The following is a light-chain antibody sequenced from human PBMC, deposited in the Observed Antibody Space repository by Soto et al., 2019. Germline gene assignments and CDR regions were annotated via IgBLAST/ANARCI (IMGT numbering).Light chain of an antibody. Sequence: DIQMTQSPSSLSASVGDRVTITCQASQDISNYLNWYQQKPGKAPKLLIYDASNLETGVPSRFSGSGSGTDFTFTISSLQPEDIATYYCQQYDNRPHTFGQGTKLEL. CDR1: QDISNY. CDR3: QQYDNRPHT. V-gene: IGKV1-33*01. J-gene: IGKJ2*01. CDR2: DAS.